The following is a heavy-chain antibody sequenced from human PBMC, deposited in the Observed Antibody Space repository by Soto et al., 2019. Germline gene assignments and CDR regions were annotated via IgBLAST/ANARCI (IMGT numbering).Heavy chain of an antibody. D-gene: IGHD2-15*01. CDR1: GDSISSVDYF. J-gene: IGHJ5*01. Sequence: SETLSLTCSVSGDSISSVDYFWAWIRQPPGQALEYIGYIYKSATTYYNPSFESRVAISLDTSKSQFSLNVTSVTAADTAVYFCARGRYCLTGRCFQNWFDFCGQGTLVTVSS. V-gene: IGHV4-30-4*01. CDR2: IYKSATT. CDR3: ARGRYCLTGRCFQNWFDF.